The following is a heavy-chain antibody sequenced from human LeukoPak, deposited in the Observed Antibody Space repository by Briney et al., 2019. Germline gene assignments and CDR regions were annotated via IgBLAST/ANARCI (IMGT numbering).Heavy chain of an antibody. D-gene: IGHD2-15*01. J-gene: IGHJ4*02. CDR3: ARAGYCSGVSCYSAVPGKY. CDR2: IYHSGNT. V-gene: IGHV4-38-2*02. Sequence: SETLSLTRTVSGYSITSGYYWAWIRQSPGKGLEWIGSIYHSGNTYYNPSLKSRVIILVDTSKNQFSLQLGSVTPTDTAVYYCARAGYCSGVSCYSAVPGKYWGQGALVTVSS. CDR1: GYSITSGYY.